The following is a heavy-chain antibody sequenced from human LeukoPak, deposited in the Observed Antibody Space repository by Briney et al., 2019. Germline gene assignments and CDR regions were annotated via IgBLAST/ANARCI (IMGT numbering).Heavy chain of an antibody. CDR1: GYTLSGYG. Sequence: GASVKVSCKASGYTLSGYGTTWVRPAPGQGLEWVGWITTYNGDKKYSEKFQGRVTMTTDTSTSTYYMELRSLRSDDTAIYYCARDCSNGVCYPRDYWGQGTLVTVST. J-gene: IGHJ4*02. CDR2: ITTYNGDK. D-gene: IGHD2-8*01. V-gene: IGHV1-18*01. CDR3: ARDCSNGVCYPRDY.